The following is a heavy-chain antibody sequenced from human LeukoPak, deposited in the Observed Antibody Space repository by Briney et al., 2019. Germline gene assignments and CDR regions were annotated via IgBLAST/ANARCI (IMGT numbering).Heavy chain of an antibody. V-gene: IGHV3-33*06. CDR1: RFTFSTYG. CDR2: TWYDGINE. D-gene: IGHD4-23*01. Sequence: GRSLRLSCAASRFTFSTYGMHWVRQAPGKGLEWMAVTWYDGINEYYADSVKGRFTISRDNSKNTLYLQMNSLRAEDTAVYYCAKDPGDGGKWNYFDYWGQGTLVTVSS. J-gene: IGHJ4*02. CDR3: AKDPGDGGKWNYFDY.